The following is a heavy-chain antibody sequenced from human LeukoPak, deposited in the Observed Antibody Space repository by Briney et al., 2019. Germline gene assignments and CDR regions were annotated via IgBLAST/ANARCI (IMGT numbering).Heavy chain of an antibody. J-gene: IGHJ4*02. CDR2: IYRSGST. CDR3: ASVQPVVPAAIDY. D-gene: IGHD2-2*01. V-gene: IGHV4-38-2*02. Sequence: TASETLSLTCTVSGYSISSGYYWGWIRQPPGKGLEWIGSIYRSGSTYYNPSLKSRVTISVDTSKNQFSLKLSSVTAADTAVYYCASVQPVVPAAIDYWGQGTLVTVSS. CDR1: GYSISSGYY.